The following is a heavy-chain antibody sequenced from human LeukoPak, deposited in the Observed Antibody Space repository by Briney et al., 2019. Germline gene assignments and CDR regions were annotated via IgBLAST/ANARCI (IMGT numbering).Heavy chain of an antibody. Sequence: ASVKVSCKASGYTFTGYYMHWVRQAPGQGLEWMGWINPNSGGTNYAQKSQGRVTMTRDTSISTAYMELSRLRSDDTAVYYCARVGLEGRRDGLPTDYWGQGTLVTVSS. CDR2: INPNSGGT. CDR3: ARVGLEGRRDGLPTDY. CDR1: GYTFTGYY. V-gene: IGHV1-2*02. D-gene: IGHD5-24*01. J-gene: IGHJ4*02.